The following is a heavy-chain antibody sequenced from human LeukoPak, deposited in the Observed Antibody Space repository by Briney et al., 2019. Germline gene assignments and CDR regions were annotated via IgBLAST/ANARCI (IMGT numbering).Heavy chain of an antibody. CDR3: ARQDTYYDILTGYSEHYFDY. Sequence: GGSLRLSCAASGFTVSSNYMSWVRQAPGKGLEWVSVIYSGGSTYYADSVKGRFTISRDNSKNTLYLQMNSLRAEDTAVYYCARQDTYYDILTGYSEHYFDYWGQGTLVTVSS. CDR1: GFTVSSNY. CDR2: IYSGGST. D-gene: IGHD3-9*01. J-gene: IGHJ4*02. V-gene: IGHV3-66*02.